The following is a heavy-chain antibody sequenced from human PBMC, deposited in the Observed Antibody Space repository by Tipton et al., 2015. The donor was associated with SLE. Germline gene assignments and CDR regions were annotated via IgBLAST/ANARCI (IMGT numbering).Heavy chain of an antibody. Sequence: LRLSCSVSADSIRRSYWSWIRQPPGKGLEWIGYIYYTGDTNYNPSLKSRVTISADTSKNQISLMLSSVTAADTAVYYCARLSGSEPAVWGQGTPVTVSS. CDR2: IYYTGDT. CDR1: ADSIRRSY. CDR3: ARLSGSEPAV. J-gene: IGHJ4*02. V-gene: IGHV4-59*08. D-gene: IGHD1-26*01.